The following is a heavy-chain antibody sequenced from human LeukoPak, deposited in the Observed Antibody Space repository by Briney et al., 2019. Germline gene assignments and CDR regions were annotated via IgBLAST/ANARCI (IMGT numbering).Heavy chain of an antibody. V-gene: IGHV3-21*04. Sequence: GGSLRLSCAASGFTFSSYSMNWVRQAPGKGLEWVSSISSSSSYIYYADSVKGRFTISRDNSKNTLSLQMNSLRAEDTAVYYCAKGRCGGTHWNFDLWGPGTLVTVSS. CDR1: GFTFSSYS. D-gene: IGHD2-21*01. CDR2: ISSSSSYI. CDR3: AKGRCGGTHWNFDL. J-gene: IGHJ2*01.